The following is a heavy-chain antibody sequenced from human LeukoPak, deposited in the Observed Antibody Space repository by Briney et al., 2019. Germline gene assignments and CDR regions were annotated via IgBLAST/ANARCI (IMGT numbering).Heavy chain of an antibody. CDR2: IYHNGNT. CDR3: ARVDTSGWKLYFDY. J-gene: IGHJ4*02. Sequence: SETLSLTCAVSAFSLSSGYYWGWIRQSPGKGLEWIGTIYHNGNTYYNPSLKSRVTISVDTSKNQFSLKLSSVTAADTALYYCARVDTSGWKLYFDYWGQGILVTVSS. CDR1: AFSLSSGYY. D-gene: IGHD6-19*01. V-gene: IGHV4-38-2*01.